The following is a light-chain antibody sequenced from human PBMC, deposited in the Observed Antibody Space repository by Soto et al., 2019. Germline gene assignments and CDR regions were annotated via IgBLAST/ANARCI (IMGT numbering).Light chain of an antibody. Sequence: ETVLTQSPATLSLSPGERATLSCRASQSVSSYLAWYQQRPGQAPRLLIYDASNRATGIPARFSGSGSGTDFTLTISSLGAEDFAIYYCQQRSNWPPITFGQGTRLRL. V-gene: IGKV3-11*01. CDR1: QSVSSY. CDR2: DAS. J-gene: IGKJ5*01. CDR3: QQRSNWPPIT.